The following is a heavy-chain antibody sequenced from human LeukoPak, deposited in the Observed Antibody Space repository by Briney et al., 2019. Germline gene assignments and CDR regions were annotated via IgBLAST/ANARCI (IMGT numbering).Heavy chain of an antibody. CDR1: GGSISSGGYY. V-gene: IGHV4-31*03. CDR3: AGGVMVVAATPYYFDY. D-gene: IGHD2-15*01. CDR2: IYYSGGT. Sequence: SQTLSLTCTVSGGSISSGGYYWSWIRQHPGKGLEWIGYIYYSGGTYYNPSLKSRVTISVDTSKNQFSLKLSSVTAADTAVYYCAGGVMVVAATPYYFDYWGQGTLVTVSS. J-gene: IGHJ4*02.